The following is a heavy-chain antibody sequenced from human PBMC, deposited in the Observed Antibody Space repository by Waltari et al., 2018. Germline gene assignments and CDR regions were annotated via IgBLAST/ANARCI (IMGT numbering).Heavy chain of an antibody. J-gene: IGHJ4*02. CDR2: INHSGST. CDR3: AREPYSSSSEDVGY. Sequence: QVQLQQWGAGLLKPSETLSLTCAVYGGSFSGYYWSWIRQPPGKGLEWIGEINHSGSTNYNPSLKSRVTISVDTSKNQFSLKLSSVTAADTAVYYCAREPYSSSSEDVGYWGQGTLVTVSS. CDR1: GGSFSGYY. V-gene: IGHV4-34*01. D-gene: IGHD6-6*01.